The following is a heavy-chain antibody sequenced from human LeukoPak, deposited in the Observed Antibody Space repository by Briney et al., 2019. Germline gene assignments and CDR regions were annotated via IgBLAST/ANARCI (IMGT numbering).Heavy chain of an antibody. Sequence: GSLRLSCAASGFTFSSYAMHWVRQAPGKGLEWVAVISYDGSNKYYADSVKGRFTISRDNSKNTLYLQMNSLRAEDTAVYYCARGSPWGDGSGSYGWFDPWGQGTLVTVSS. CDR3: ARGSPWGDGSGSYGWFDP. V-gene: IGHV3-30-3*01. D-gene: IGHD3-10*01. CDR2: ISYDGSNK. CDR1: GFTFSSYA. J-gene: IGHJ5*02.